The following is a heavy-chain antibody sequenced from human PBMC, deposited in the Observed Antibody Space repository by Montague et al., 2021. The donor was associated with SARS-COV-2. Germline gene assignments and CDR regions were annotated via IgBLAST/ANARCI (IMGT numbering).Heavy chain of an antibody. CDR3: AKSTHYYVSGTYYNTYYFDQ. J-gene: IGHJ4*02. D-gene: IGHD3-10*01. Sequence: SLRLSCAASGLTFTNYGMSWVHQAPGKGLEWVSLISDSGDNTHYADFVKGRFTISRDNSKNTVLLQMNNLRAEDTAVYYCAKSTHYYVSGTYYNTYYFDQWGQGILVTVSS. CDR2: ISDSGDNT. V-gene: IGHV3-23*01. CDR1: GLTFTNYG.